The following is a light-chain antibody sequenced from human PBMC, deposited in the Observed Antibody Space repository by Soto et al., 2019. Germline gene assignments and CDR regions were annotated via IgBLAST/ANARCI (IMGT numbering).Light chain of an antibody. V-gene: IGLV1-40*01. Sequence: QSVLTQPPSVSGAPGQRVTISCTGSSSNIGAGYDVHWYQQLPGTAPKLLIYGNSNRPSGVPDRFSGSKSGTSASLAITGLEAEDEADYYCQSYGSILSGWVFDGGTQVTVL. CDR2: GNS. CDR1: SSNIGAGYD. J-gene: IGLJ3*02. CDR3: QSYGSILSGWV.